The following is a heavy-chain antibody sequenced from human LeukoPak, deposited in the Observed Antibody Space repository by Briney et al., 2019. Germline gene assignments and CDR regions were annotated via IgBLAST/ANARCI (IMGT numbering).Heavy chain of an antibody. CDR2: IYYSGST. D-gene: IGHD2-2*01. Sequence: KPSETLSLTCTVSGGSISSSSYYWGWIRQPPGEGLEWIGSIYYSGSTYYNPSLKSRVTISVDTSKNQFSLKLSSVTAADTAVYYCARRLPAAIYFDYWGQGTLVTVSS. CDR3: ARRLPAAIYFDY. J-gene: IGHJ4*02. CDR1: GGSISSSSYY. V-gene: IGHV4-39*01.